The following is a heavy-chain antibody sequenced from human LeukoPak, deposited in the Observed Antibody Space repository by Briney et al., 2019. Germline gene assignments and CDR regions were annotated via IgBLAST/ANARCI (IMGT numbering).Heavy chain of an antibody. D-gene: IGHD6-13*01. Sequence: GGSLRLSCAASGFTLSSYATSGVRQAPGKGLEWVSAISGSGGSTYYADSVKGRLTISRDNSKNTLYLQMNSLRAEDTAVYYCAKLSPGYSSPPFDYWGQGTLVTVSS. J-gene: IGHJ4*02. CDR1: GFTLSSYA. CDR2: ISGSGGST. V-gene: IGHV3-23*01. CDR3: AKLSPGYSSPPFDY.